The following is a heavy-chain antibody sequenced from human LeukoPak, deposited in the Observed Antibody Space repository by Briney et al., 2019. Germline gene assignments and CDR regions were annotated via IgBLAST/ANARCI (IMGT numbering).Heavy chain of an antibody. CDR2: ISWNSGSI. D-gene: IGHD2-15*01. Sequence: GGSLRLSCAASGFTFDDYAMHWVWQAPGKGLEWVSGISWNSGSIGYADSVKGRFTISRDNAKNSLYLQMNSLRAEDTALYYCAKGTHEAAFDYWGQGTLVTVSS. CDR1: GFTFDDYA. V-gene: IGHV3-9*01. CDR3: AKGTHEAAFDY. J-gene: IGHJ4*02.